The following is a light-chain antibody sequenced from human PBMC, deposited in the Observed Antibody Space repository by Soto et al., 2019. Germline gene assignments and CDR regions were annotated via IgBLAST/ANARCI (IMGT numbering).Light chain of an antibody. J-gene: IGKJ1*01. Sequence: DIQMTQSPSTLSASVGDRVTLTCRASQSISNWWAWYQQKPGKAPKLLIHKASTVESGVPSRFSGSGSGTEFTLTISSLQPDDFATYYGQQYYSYWTFGRGTKVEIK. CDR3: QQYYSYWT. V-gene: IGKV1-5*03. CDR2: KAS. CDR1: QSISNW.